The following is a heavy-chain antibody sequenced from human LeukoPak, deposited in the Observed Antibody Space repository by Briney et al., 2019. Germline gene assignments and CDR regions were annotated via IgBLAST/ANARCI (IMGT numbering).Heavy chain of an antibody. Sequence: GESLKISCKGSGYSFTNFWIGWVRQMPGKGLVWMGILYPGDSDTRYSPSFQGQVTISADKSINTAYLQWRNLKASDSAMYYCARGRGYSYGTDFDYWGQGTQVTVSP. D-gene: IGHD5-18*01. CDR1: GYSFTNFW. V-gene: IGHV5-51*01. CDR3: ARGRGYSYGTDFDY. J-gene: IGHJ4*02. CDR2: LYPGDSDT.